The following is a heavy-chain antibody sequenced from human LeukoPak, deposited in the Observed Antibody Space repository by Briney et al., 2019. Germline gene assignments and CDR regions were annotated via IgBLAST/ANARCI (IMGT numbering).Heavy chain of an antibody. V-gene: IGHV1-69*04. CDR2: IIPILGIA. CDR1: GGTFSSYT. D-gene: IGHD6-19*01. Sequence: GSSVKVSCKASGGTFSSYTISWVRQTPGQGLEWMGRIIPILGIANYAQKFQGRVTITADKSTSTAYMELSSLRSEDTAVYYCAREIVAVAVYRVNWFDPWGQGTLVTVSS. J-gene: IGHJ5*02. CDR3: AREIVAVAVYRVNWFDP.